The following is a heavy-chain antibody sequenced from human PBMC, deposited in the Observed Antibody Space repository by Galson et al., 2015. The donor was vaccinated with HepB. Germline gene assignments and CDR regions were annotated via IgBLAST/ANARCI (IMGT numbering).Heavy chain of an antibody. V-gene: IGHV3-48*01. CDR3: AREQRFLGWLIQSNAFDI. Sequence: SLRLSCAASGFSFSSFGMNWVRQAPGKGLEWVSYISNSGSAIYYADSVQGRFTISRDNAENSLYLQMNSLRAEDTAVYYCAREQRFLGWLIQSNAFDIWGQGTMVTVSS. J-gene: IGHJ3*02. CDR2: ISNSGSAI. D-gene: IGHD3-3*01. CDR1: GFSFSSFG.